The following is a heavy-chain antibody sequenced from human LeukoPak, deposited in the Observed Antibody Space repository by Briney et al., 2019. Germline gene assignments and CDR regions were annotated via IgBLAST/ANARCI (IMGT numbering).Heavy chain of an antibody. D-gene: IGHD1-1*01. CDR2: IKEDGSAK. V-gene: IGHV3-7*01. CDR3: ARETWKPYDY. CDR1: EFTFSVYS. Sequence: GGSLRLSCAVSEFTFSVYSMSWVRQAPGKGLEWVAGIKEDGSAKYYADSVKGRFTISRDNAKSSLYLQMSSLRAEDTAVYYCARETWKPYDYWGQGTLVTVSS. J-gene: IGHJ4*02.